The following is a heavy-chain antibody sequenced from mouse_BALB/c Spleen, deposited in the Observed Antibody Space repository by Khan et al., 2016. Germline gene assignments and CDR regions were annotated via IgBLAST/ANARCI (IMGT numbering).Heavy chain of an antibody. V-gene: IGHV2-9-2*01. J-gene: IGHJ4*01. CDR1: GFSLTSYD. CDR3: VREGYGTTYGAIYY. D-gene: IGHD1-1*01. CDR2: IWTGGGT. Sequence: QVQLKESGPGLVAPSQSLSITCTVSGFSLTSYDISWIRQPPGKGLEWLGGIWTGGGTNYNSAFMSRMIISKDNSKSQVFLKMNSLQTDDTAIYYCVREGYGTTYGAIYYWGQGTSVTVSS.